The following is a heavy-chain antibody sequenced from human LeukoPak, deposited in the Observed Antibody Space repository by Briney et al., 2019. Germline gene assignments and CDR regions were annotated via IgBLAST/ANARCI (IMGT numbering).Heavy chain of an antibody. CDR1: GFTFSSYW. D-gene: IGHD6-19*01. V-gene: IGHV3-7*01. J-gene: IGHJ4*02. CDR3: ATPGGSGWYLPDY. Sequence: GGSPRLSCAASGFTFSSYWMSWVRQVPGKGLEWVANIKPDGSEKYYVDSVKGRFTISRDNAKNSLYLQLSSLRVEDTAVYYCATPGGSGWYLPDYWGQGTLVTVSS. CDR2: IKPDGSEK.